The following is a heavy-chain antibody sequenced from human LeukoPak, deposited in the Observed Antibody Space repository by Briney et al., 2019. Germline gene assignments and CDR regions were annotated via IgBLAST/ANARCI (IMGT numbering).Heavy chain of an antibody. J-gene: IGHJ4*02. D-gene: IGHD5-24*01. CDR2: IIPSGGST. Sequence: ASVKVSCKASGYTFSSYYMHWVRQAPGQGLEWMGIIIPSGGSTSYAQNFQGRVTMTRDTSTSTVYMELRSLRSEDTAVYYCAREMAPGDGYSAFNHWGQGTRVTVSS. V-gene: IGHV1-46*01. CDR3: AREMAPGDGYSAFNH. CDR1: GYTFSSYY.